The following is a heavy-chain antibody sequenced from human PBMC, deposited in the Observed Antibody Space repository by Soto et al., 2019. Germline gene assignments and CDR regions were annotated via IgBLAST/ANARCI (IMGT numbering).Heavy chain of an antibody. J-gene: IGHJ6*02. D-gene: IGHD2-2*01. Sequence: GGSLRLSCAPSALTSSSYAMSWVRQAPGKGLEWVSAISGSGGSTYYADSVKGRFTISRDNSENTLYLQMNSLRAEDTAVYYCAKEYCSSTSCWDYYYGMDVWGQGTTVTVSS. V-gene: IGHV3-23*01. CDR2: ISGSGGST. CDR1: ALTSSSYA. CDR3: AKEYCSSTSCWDYYYGMDV.